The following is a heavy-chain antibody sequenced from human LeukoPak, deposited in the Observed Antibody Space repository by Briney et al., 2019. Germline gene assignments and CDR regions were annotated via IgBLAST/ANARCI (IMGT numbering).Heavy chain of an antibody. V-gene: IGHV7-4-1*02. CDR1: GYTFTIYA. Sequence: GASVKLSCKASGYTFTIYAMNWVRQAPAQGLEWMGWININTGNTTYAQGFTGRFVFSLDNSVSTAYLQISSLRAEDTAVYYCARGTGYSSSCPPHWGQGTLVTVSS. J-gene: IGHJ4*02. CDR3: ARGTGYSSSCPPH. D-gene: IGHD6-13*01. CDR2: ININTGNT.